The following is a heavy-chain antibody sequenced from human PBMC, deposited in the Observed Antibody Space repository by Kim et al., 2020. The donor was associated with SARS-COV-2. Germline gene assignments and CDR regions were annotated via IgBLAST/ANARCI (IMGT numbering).Heavy chain of an antibody. J-gene: IGHJ6*02. CDR1: GFTFSSYW. CDR2: INSDGSST. D-gene: IGHD3-10*01. Sequence: GGSLRLSCAASGFTFSSYWMHWVRQAPGKGLVWVSRINSDGSSTTYADSVKGRFTISRDNAKNTLYLQMNSLRAEDTAVYYCASAQDFYGSGNYYGLIEYYYGLDVWGQGTTVTVSS. CDR3: ASAQDFYGSGNYYGLIEYYYGLDV. V-gene: IGHV3-74*01.